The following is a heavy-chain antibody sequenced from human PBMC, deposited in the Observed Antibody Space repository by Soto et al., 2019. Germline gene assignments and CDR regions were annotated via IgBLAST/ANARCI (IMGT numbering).Heavy chain of an antibody. CDR2: ISGGGGDST. Sequence: EVHLLESGGGLVQPGGSLTLSCAASGFTFSSYAMSWVRQAPGKGLEWVSAISGGGGDSTYYADSVKGRLIISKDNSKNTLYLQMSSLRAEDTAVYYCAKEFAIIGKGAFDMWGQGTMVTVSS. CDR3: AKEFAIIGKGAFDM. J-gene: IGHJ3*02. V-gene: IGHV3-23*01. D-gene: IGHD3-10*01. CDR1: GFTFSSYA.